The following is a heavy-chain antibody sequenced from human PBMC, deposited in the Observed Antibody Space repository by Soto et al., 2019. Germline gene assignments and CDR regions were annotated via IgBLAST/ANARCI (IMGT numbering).Heavy chain of an antibody. CDR2: INHSGTT. J-gene: IGHJ3*02. CDR1: GGSFTTYS. CDR3: AGPPYGFAFDI. D-gene: IGHD4-17*01. Sequence: QVLLQQWGAGLLKPSETLSLTCAVYGGSFTTYSWTWIRQPPGKGLEWIGEINHSGTTNYNPSLTRGVTLSVDTSKIHFSRMLSSVTALDTAVYYCAGPPYGFAFDIWGQVTMVTLSS. V-gene: IGHV4-34*01.